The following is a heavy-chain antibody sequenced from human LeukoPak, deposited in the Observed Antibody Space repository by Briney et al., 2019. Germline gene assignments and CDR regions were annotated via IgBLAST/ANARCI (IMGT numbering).Heavy chain of an antibody. CDR2: MNPNSGNT. CDR1: GYTFTSYD. Sequence: ASVKVSCKASGYTFTSYDINWVRQAPGQGLEWMGWMNPNSGNTGYAQKLQGRVTMTTDTSTSTAYMELRSLRSDDTAVYYCARMYYDSSGYYSYFDYWGQGTLVTVSS. D-gene: IGHD3-22*01. V-gene: IGHV1-8*01. J-gene: IGHJ4*02. CDR3: ARMYYDSSGYYSYFDY.